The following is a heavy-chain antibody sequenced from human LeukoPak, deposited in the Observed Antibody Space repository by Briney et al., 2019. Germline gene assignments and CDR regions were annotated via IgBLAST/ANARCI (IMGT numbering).Heavy chain of an antibody. D-gene: IGHD4-17*01. CDR2: MSFDGIHI. CDR3: AKDGLERDYGDYYFDY. J-gene: IGHJ4*02. CDR1: GFTFGSYA. V-gene: IGHV3-30-3*02. Sequence: GGSLRLSCAASGFTFGSYAMHWVRQAPGKGLEWVAVMSFDGIHIYYADSVKGRFTISRDNSKNTLYLQMNSLRAEDTAVYYCAKDGLERDYGDYYFDYWGQGTLVTVSS.